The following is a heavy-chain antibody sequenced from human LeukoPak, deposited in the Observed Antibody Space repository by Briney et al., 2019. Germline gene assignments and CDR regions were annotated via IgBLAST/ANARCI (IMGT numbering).Heavy chain of an antibody. J-gene: IGHJ4*02. CDR1: GGTFSSYA. V-gene: IGHV1-69*05. CDR3: ARGSRYHDWLSPLDS. Sequence: ASVKVSRKASGGTFSSYAISWVRQAPGQGLEWMGGIIPIFGTANYAQKFQGRATFTRDTSISTAYMAMSRLRSDDTAVFYCARGSRYHDWLSPLDSWGQGTLVTVSS. D-gene: IGHD3-9*01. CDR2: IIPIFGTA.